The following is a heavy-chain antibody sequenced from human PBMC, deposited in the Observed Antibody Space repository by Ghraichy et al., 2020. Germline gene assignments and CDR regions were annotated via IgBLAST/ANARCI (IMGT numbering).Heavy chain of an antibody. V-gene: IGHV3-7*01. Sequence: GGSLRLSCAASGFTFSSYWMSWVRQAPGKGLEWVANIKQDGSEKYYVDSVKGRFTISRDNAKNSLYLQMNSLRAEDTAVYYCARDPTHRSTSSYYFDYWGQGTLVTVSS. J-gene: IGHJ4*02. CDR1: GFTFSSYW. CDR3: ARDPTHRSTSSYYFDY. CDR2: IKQDGSEK. D-gene: IGHD2-2*01.